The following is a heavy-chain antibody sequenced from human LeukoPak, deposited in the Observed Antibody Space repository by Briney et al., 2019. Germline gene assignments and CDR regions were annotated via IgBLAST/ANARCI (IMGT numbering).Heavy chain of an antibody. D-gene: IGHD6-19*01. CDR3: ARRPIRIAVAGYYYYYGMDV. Sequence: SVKVSCKASGFTFTSSAVQWVRQARGQRLEWIGWIVVGSGNTNYAQKFQERVTITRDMSTSTAYMELSSLRSEDTAVYYCARRPIRIAVAGYYYYYGMDVWGQGTTVTVSS. CDR2: IVVGSGNT. V-gene: IGHV1-58*01. CDR1: GFTFTSSA. J-gene: IGHJ6*02.